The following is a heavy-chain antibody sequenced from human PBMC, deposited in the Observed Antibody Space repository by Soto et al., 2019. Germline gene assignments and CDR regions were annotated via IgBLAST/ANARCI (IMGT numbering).Heavy chain of an antibody. CDR3: ARTNWTYYFDY. J-gene: IGHJ4*02. CDR1: GFTFSSYA. CDR2: ISYDGSNK. D-gene: IGHD1-20*01. V-gene: IGHV3-30-3*01. Sequence: ESGGGVVQPGRSLRLSCAASGFTFSSYAMHWVRQAPGKGLEWVAVISYDGSNKYYADSVKGRFTISRDNSKNTLYLQMNSLRAEDTAVYYCARTNWTYYFDYWGQGTLVTVSS.